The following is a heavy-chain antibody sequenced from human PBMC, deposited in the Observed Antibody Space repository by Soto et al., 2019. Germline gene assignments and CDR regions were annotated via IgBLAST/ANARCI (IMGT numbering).Heavy chain of an antibody. CDR3: AHTRDIAVAGKSDAFDI. V-gene: IGHV2-5*01. Sequence: SGPTLVKPTQTLTLTCTFSGFSLSTSGVGVGWIRQPPGKALEWLALIYWNDDKRYSPSLKSRLTITKDTSKNQVVLTMTNMDPVDTATYYCAHTRDIAVAGKSDAFDIWGQGTMVTVSS. CDR2: IYWNDDK. D-gene: IGHD6-19*01. J-gene: IGHJ3*02. CDR1: GFSLSTSGVG.